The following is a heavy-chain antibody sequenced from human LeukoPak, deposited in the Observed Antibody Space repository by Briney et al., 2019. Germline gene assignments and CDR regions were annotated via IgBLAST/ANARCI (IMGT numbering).Heavy chain of an antibody. Sequence: TPGVSLRHSCAASGFPFTNAWMNWVRQAPGKGLEWVGRIKSKTDGGTIDYAAPVKGRFTISRDDSKNTLYLQMNSLKAEDTAVYYCITRGVVAWGQGTLVTVSS. CDR1: GFPFTNAW. J-gene: IGHJ4*02. CDR3: ITRGVVA. CDR2: IKSKTDGGTI. V-gene: IGHV3-15*07. D-gene: IGHD2-15*01.